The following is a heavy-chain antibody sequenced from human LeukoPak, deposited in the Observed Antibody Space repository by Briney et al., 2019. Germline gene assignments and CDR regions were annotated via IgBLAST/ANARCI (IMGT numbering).Heavy chain of an antibody. CDR3: ARGGRFLEWLLFNPKYNWFDP. CDR2: INHSGST. J-gene: IGHJ5*02. D-gene: IGHD3-3*01. CDR1: GGSFSGYY. Sequence: SETLSPTCAVYGGSFSGYYWSWIRQPPGKGLEWIGEINHSGSTNYNPSLKSRVTISVDTSKNQFSLKLSSVTAADTAVYYCARGGRFLEWLLFNPKYNWFDPWGQGTLVTVSS. V-gene: IGHV4-34*01.